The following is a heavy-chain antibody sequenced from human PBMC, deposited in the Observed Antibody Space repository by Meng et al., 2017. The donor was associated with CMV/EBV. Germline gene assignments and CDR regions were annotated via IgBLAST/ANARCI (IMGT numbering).Heavy chain of an antibody. CDR2: ISWNSGSI. J-gene: IGHJ5*02. CDR3: AKAAARSWFDP. D-gene: IGHD6-6*01. Sequence: GESLKISCAASGFTFDDYAMHWVRQAPGKGLEWVSGISWNSGSIGYADSVKGRFTISRDNAKNSLYLQMNSLRAEDTALYYCAKAAARSWFDPWGQGTLVTVSS. CDR1: GFTFDDYA. V-gene: IGHV3-9*01.